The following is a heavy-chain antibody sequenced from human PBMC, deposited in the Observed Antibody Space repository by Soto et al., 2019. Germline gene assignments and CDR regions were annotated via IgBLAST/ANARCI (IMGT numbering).Heavy chain of an antibody. V-gene: IGHV3-23*01. CDR3: TKGGARRDAYNHPYDGMDV. CDR2: ISGRGGNT. D-gene: IGHD1-1*01. J-gene: IGHJ6*02. Sequence: EVQLLESGGGLVQPGVSLRLACAASGFTFIDYAMSWVRQAPGKGLEWVSAISGRGGNTYHADSVKGRCTISRDNSKSTLYLQMSRLRADGTAVYYCTKGGARRDAYNHPYDGMDVWGQGTTVTVSS. CDR1: GFTFIDYA.